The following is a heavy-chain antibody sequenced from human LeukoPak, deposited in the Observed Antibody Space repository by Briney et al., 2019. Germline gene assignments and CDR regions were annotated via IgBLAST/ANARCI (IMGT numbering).Heavy chain of an antibody. CDR1: GFTFTSSA. V-gene: IGHV1-58*02. CDR3: AAEPYCSSTSCYN. CDR2: IVVGSGNT. Sequence: ASVKVSCKASGFTFTSSAMQWVRQARGQRLEWIGWIVVGSGNTNYAQKFQERVTITRDMSTSTAYMELSSLRSEDTAVYYCAAEPYCSSTSCYNWGQGTLVTVSS. D-gene: IGHD2-2*02. J-gene: IGHJ4*02.